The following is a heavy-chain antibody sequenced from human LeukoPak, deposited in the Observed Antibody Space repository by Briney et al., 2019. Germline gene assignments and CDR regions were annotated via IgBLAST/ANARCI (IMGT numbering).Heavy chain of an antibody. CDR3: VTGSQYYFDY. J-gene: IGHJ4*02. CDR2: INHSGST. V-gene: IGHV4-34*01. CDR1: GGSFSGYY. Sequence: SETLSLTCAVYGGSFSGYYWSWIRQPPGKGLEWIGEINHSGSTNYNPSLKSRVTISVDTSKNQFSLKLSPVTAADTAVYYCVTGSQYYFDYWGQGTLVTVSS.